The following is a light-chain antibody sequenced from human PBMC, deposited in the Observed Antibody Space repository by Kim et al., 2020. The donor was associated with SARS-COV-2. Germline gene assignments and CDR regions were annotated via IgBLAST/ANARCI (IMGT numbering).Light chain of an antibody. CDR3: HSYTVRGTLGV. CDR2: DVN. Sequence: QSVLTQPASVSGSPGQSITISCTGTSSDVGGYDYVSWYQQYPGKAPKLTLYDVNKRPSGVSARFSGSKSGNTASLTISGLLAEDEADYYCHSYTVRGTLGVFGGGTKVTVL. CDR1: SSDVGGYDY. J-gene: IGLJ3*02. V-gene: IGLV2-14*03.